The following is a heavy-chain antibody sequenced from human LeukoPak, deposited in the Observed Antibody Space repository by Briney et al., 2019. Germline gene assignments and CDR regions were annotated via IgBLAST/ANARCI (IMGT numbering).Heavy chain of an antibody. J-gene: IGHJ4*02. D-gene: IGHD2-15*01. V-gene: IGHV3-33*08. CDR2: IWYDGTKT. CDR1: GFTFSNYA. CDR3: ARAGFCSGGTCYSDF. Sequence: PGGSLRLSCAASGFTFSNYAMHWVRQAPGKGLEWVAVIWYDGTKTFYADSVKGRFTISRDNSRNTLYLQMTSLRAEDTAVYYCARAGFCSGGTCYSDFWGQGTLVTVSS.